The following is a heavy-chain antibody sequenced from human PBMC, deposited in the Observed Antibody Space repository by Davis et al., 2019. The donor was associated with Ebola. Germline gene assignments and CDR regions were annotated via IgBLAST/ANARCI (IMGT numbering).Heavy chain of an antibody. CDR3: TRTDSSGYYWYGMDV. J-gene: IGHJ6*02. CDR1: GFTFSGSA. D-gene: IGHD3-22*01. Sequence: GESLKISCAASGFTFSGSAMHWVRQASGKGLEWVGRIRSKANSYATAYAASVKGRFTISRDDSKNTAYLQMNSLKTEDTAVYYRTRTDSSGYYWYGMDVWGQGTTVTVSS. V-gene: IGHV3-73*01. CDR2: IRSKANSYAT.